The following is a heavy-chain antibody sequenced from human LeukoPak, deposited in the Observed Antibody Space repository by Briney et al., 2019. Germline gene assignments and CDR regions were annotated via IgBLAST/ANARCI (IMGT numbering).Heavy chain of an antibody. V-gene: IGHV1-2*02. D-gene: IGHD5-12*01. CDR1: GDTFTGYS. Sequence: ASGKVACKASGDTFTGYSMHWLRQPPGQGLEWMGWMDPNSGGTRYANNFQGRATTTRDTSISTVYVELGRRISDDTAVYFCARDDVSGYDNGYWGQGTLVTVSS. J-gene: IGHJ4*02. CDR2: MDPNSGGT. CDR3: ARDDVSGYDNGY.